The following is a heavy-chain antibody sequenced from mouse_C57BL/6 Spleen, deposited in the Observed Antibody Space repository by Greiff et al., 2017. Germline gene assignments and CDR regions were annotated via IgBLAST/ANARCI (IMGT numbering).Heavy chain of an antibody. D-gene: IGHD1-1*01. CDR2: IYPGGGYT. CDR3: ARLDYGSSSYYYAMDY. V-gene: IGHV1-63*01. CDR1: GYTFTNYW. Sequence: VQLQQSGAELVRPGTSVKMSCKASGYTFTNYWIGWAKQRPGHGLEWIGDIYPGGGYTNYNEKFKGKATLTADKSSSTAYMQFSSLTSEYSAIYYCARLDYGSSSYYYAMDYWGQGTSVTVSS. J-gene: IGHJ4*01.